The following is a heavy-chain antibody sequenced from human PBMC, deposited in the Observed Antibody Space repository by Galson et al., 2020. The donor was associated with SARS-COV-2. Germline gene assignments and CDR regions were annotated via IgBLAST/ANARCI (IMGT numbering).Heavy chain of an antibody. D-gene: IGHD7-27*01. CDR1: EFTFSGSA. CDR3: TTGDWGMDV. Sequence: GESLKISCAASEFTFSGSAMDWVRQASGKGLEWVGRIKSKANNYATAYGASVNGRFTISRDDSRNTAYLQMNSLKTEDTAVYYCTTGDWGMDVWGQGTTVTVSS. V-gene: IGHV3-73*01. CDR2: IKSKANNYAT. J-gene: IGHJ6*02.